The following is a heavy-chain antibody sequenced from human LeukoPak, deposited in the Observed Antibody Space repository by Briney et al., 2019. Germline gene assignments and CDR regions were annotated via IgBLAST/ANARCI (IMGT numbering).Heavy chain of an antibody. CDR2: IISKGNSYAT. CDR3: TRPRGYDILTGYYY. CDR1: GFTFSGSA. Sequence: GGPLRLSCAACGFTFSGSAMHWVPQASGKGLEWVGRIISKGNSYATAYAASVRGRFTISRDESKNTAYLQMNSLKTEDTAVYYCTRPRGYDILTGYYYWGQGTLVAVSS. J-gene: IGHJ4*02. V-gene: IGHV3-73*01. D-gene: IGHD3-9*01.